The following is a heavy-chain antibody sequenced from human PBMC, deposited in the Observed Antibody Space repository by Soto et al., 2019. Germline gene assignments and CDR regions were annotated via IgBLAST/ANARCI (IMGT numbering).Heavy chain of an antibody. J-gene: IGHJ4*02. V-gene: IGHV1-18*04. CDR2: ISTYNGNT. D-gene: IGHD3-10*01. Sequence: ASVKVSCMPSGYTFPNYGLSWVRPAPGHGLEWMGWISTYNGNTNYAQNFQGRVTMTTDTSTGTAYMELRSLKSDDTAVYYCARDMNPYYGPGSLHGFFDYWGQGTLVTVSS. CDR3: ARDMNPYYGPGSLHGFFDY. CDR1: GYTFPNYG.